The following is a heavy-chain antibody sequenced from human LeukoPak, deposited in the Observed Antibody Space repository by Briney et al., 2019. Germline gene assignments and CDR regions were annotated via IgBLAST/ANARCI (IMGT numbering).Heavy chain of an antibody. CDR2: IYYSGST. CDR1: GGSISTGSCY. V-gene: IGHV4-39*01. D-gene: IGHD2-15*01. Sequence: SETLSLTCTVSGGSISTGSCYWGWIRQPPGKGLEWIGSIYYSGSTYYNPSLNSRVTISVDTSKNQFSLKLSSVTAADTAVYYCARQGYCSGGSCYLGPTSFDYWGQGTLVTVSS. J-gene: IGHJ4*02. CDR3: ARQGYCSGGSCYLGPTSFDY.